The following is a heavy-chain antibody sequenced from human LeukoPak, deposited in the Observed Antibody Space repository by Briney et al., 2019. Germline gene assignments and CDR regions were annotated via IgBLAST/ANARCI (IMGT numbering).Heavy chain of an antibody. V-gene: IGHV1-18*01. CDR1: GYTFSSHA. J-gene: IGHJ4*02. CDR2: ISAYNGNT. D-gene: IGHD1-14*01. Sequence: ASVKVSCKAFGYTFSSHAMNWVRQAPGQGLEWMGWISAYNGNTNYAQKLQGRVTMTTDTSTGTAYMELRSLRSDDTAVYYCARDYRKTFDYWGQGTLVTVSS. CDR3: ARDYRKTFDY.